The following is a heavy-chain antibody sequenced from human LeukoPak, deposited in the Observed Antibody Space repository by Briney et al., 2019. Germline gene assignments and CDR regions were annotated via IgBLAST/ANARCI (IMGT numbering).Heavy chain of an antibody. D-gene: IGHD3-10*01. CDR1: GGSISSSSYY. V-gene: IGHV4-39*01. Sequence: TSETLSLTCTVSGGSISSSSYYWGWIRQPPGKGLEWIGSIYYSGSTYYNPSLKSRVTISVDTSKNQFSLKLSSVTAADTAVYYCARHAITKGAFDIWGQGTMVTVSS. CDR3: ARHAITKGAFDI. J-gene: IGHJ3*02. CDR2: IYYSGST.